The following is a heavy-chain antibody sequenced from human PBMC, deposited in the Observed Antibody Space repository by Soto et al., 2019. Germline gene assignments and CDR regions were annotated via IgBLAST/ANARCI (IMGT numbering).Heavy chain of an antibody. CDR3: AKAGGFDFWSGYYYCDY. D-gene: IGHD3-3*01. V-gene: IGHV3-9*01. J-gene: IGHJ4*02. CDR2: LSWNSGTI. CDR1: GFTFDDYA. Sequence: DVQLVESGGDLVQPGRSLRLSCAASGFTFDDYAMHWVRQAPAKGLEWVSGLSWNSGTIGYADSVKGRFTISRDNAKNSLYLHVNSLRAEDTALYFCAKAGGFDFWSGYYYCDYCGQGSLVTVSS.